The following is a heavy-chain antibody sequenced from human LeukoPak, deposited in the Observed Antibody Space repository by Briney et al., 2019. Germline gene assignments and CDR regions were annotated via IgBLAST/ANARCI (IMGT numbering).Heavy chain of an antibody. CDR2: IYYSGST. J-gene: IGHJ4*02. CDR3: ARDVGAADY. D-gene: IGHD1-26*01. V-gene: IGHV4-61*01. CDR1: GGSISSSSYY. Sequence: SETLSLTCTVSGGSISSSSYYWSWIRQPPGKGLEWIGYIYYSGSTNYNPPLKSRVTISVDTSKNQFSLKLSSVTAADTAVYYCARDVGAADYWGQGTLVTVSS.